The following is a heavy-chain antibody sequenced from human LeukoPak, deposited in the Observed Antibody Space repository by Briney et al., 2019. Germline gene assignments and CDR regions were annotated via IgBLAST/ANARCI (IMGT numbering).Heavy chain of an antibody. V-gene: IGHV3-48*01. CDR3: ARDYKYAFDN. J-gene: IGHJ4*02. Sequence: PGGSLRLSCAASGFTFSDYSMNWVRQAPGKGLEGISYIGIDSGNTNYADSVKGRFTISGDKATNSLYLQMNSLRVEDTAVYYCARDYKYAFDNWGQGTLVTVSS. CDR2: IGIDSGNT. D-gene: IGHD5-24*01. CDR1: GFTFSDYS.